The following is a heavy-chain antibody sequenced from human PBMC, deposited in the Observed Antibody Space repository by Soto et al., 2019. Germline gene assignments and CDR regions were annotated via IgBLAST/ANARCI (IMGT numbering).Heavy chain of an antibody. V-gene: IGHV1-46*01. CDR3: XRXNXLRXLEWRQHXGMDV. Sequence: QVQLVQSGAEVKKPGASVKVSCKASGYTFTSYYMHWVRQAPGQGLEWMGIINPSGGSTSYAQKXXGXXXXXXXXXXXXXXXXXXXXXXXXXXXXXXXRXNXLRXLEWRQHXGMDVWGQGTTVTVSS. D-gene: IGHD3-3*01. J-gene: IGHJ6*02. CDR2: INPSGGST. CDR1: GYTFTSYY.